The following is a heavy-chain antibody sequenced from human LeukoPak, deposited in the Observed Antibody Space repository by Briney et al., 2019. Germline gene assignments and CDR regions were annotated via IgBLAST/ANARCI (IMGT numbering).Heavy chain of an antibody. J-gene: IGHJ3*02. Sequence: GESLKISCKCSGYSFTSYWIGWVRQMPGKGLEWMGIIYPGDSDTRYSPSFQGQVTISADKSISTAYLQWSSLKASDTAMYYCARRAFGVVMIGGDAFDIWGQGTMVTVSS. D-gene: IGHD3-3*01. V-gene: IGHV5-51*01. CDR2: IYPGDSDT. CDR3: ARRAFGVVMIGGDAFDI. CDR1: GYSFTSYW.